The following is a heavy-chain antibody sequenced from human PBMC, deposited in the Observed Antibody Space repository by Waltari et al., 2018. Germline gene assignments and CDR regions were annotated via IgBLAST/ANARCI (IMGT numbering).Heavy chain of an antibody. Sequence: QVQLVESGGGVVQPGRSLRLSCAASGFTFSSYAMHWVRQAPGKGLEWVAIISHDGSTKYYADSVKGRFTISRDNSKNTLYLQMNSLRTEDTAMYYCARGGGHDYGGHREIRVSDFWGQGTLVTVSS. CDR1: GFTFSSYA. J-gene: IGHJ4*02. CDR2: ISHDGSTK. CDR3: ARGGGHDYGGHREIRVSDF. V-gene: IGHV3-30*01. D-gene: IGHD4-17*01.